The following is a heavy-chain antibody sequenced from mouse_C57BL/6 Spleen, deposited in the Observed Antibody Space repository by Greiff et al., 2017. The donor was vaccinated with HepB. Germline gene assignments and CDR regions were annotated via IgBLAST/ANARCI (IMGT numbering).Heavy chain of an antibody. J-gene: IGHJ2*01. CDR3: AFITTVVAAPYFAY. CDR2: IDPSDSEN. Sequence: QVQLQQPGAQLVRPGSSAQLSCKASGYTFTSYWMHWVKPRPIQGLEWIGNIDPSDSENHYNQKFKDKATLTVDKYASTAYMQLSSLTSEDSAVYYCAFITTVVAAPYFAYWGQGTTLTVSS. D-gene: IGHD1-1*01. V-gene: IGHV1-52*01. CDR1: GYTFTSYW.